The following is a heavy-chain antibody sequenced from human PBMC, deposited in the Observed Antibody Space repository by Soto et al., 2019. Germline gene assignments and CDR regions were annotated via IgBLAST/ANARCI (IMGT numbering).Heavy chain of an antibody. V-gene: IGHV4-34*01. CDR3: ARLRIAARDTDY. Sequence: SETLSLTCAVYGGSFSGYYWSWIRQPPGKGLEWIGEINHSGSTNYNPSLKSRVTISVDTSKNQFSLKLSSVTAADAAVYYCARLRIAARDTDYWGQGTLVTVSS. CDR1: GGSFSGYY. D-gene: IGHD6-6*01. J-gene: IGHJ4*02. CDR2: INHSGST.